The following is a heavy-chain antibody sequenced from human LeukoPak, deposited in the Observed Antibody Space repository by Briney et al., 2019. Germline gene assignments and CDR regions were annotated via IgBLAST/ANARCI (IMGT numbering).Heavy chain of an antibody. J-gene: IGHJ4*02. D-gene: IGHD3-10*01. V-gene: IGHV3-11*01. CDR2: ISSSGSTM. Sequence: PGGSLRLSCAASGFTFSNAWMSWIRQAPGKGLEWVSYISSSGSTMFYADSVKGRFTISRDNAKNSLYLQMNSLRAEDTAVYYCGRDGSGSPDYWGQGTLVTVSS. CDR3: GRDGSGSPDY. CDR1: GFTFSNAW.